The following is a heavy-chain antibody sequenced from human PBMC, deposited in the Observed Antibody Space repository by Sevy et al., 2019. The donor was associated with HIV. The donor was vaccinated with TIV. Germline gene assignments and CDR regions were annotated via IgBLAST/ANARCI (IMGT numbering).Heavy chain of an antibody. CDR3: IRSRLLGYTAMVPDY. V-gene: IGHV3-49*04. CDR2: MRSKAFAGTT. J-gene: IGHJ4*02. CDR1: GFTLGDYA. D-gene: IGHD5-18*01. Sequence: GGSLRLSCTTSGFTLGDYAMSWVRQAPGKGLEWVGFMRSKAFAGTTEYAASVKGRFTISTDESKASAHLKMNSLRTEDTGVYYCIRSRLLGYTAMVPDYWGQGTLVTVSS.